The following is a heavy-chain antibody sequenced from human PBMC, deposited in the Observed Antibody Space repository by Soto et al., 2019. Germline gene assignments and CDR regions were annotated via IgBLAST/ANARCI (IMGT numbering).Heavy chain of an antibody. V-gene: IGHV3-30*18. J-gene: IGHJ3*02. CDR2: IPYDGSNK. CDR3: AKGLKGQQLVARLGAFDI. Sequence: GGSLRLSCAASGFTFSSYGMHWVRQAPGKGLEWVAVIPYDGSNKYYADSVKGRFTISRDNSKNTLYLQMNSLRAEDTAVYYCAKGLKGQQLVARLGAFDIWGQGTMVTVSS. CDR1: GFTFSSYG. D-gene: IGHD6-13*01.